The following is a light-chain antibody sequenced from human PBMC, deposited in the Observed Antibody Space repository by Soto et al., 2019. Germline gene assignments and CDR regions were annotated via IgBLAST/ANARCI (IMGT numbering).Light chain of an antibody. J-gene: IGKJ1*01. CDR3: QQYNNWPRT. V-gene: IGKV3-15*01. CDR1: QTVSTN. CDR2: DAS. Sequence: DIVMTQSPATLSVSPGERATLSCGASQTVSTNLAWYQQKTGQAPRLLIHDASTRATGIPARFSGSGSGIVFTLTITSLQSEDLGVYYCQQYNNWPRTFGQGTKVDIK.